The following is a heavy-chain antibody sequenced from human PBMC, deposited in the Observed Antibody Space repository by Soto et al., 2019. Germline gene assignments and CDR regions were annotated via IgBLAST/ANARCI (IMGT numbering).Heavy chain of an antibody. CDR3: ARGLASYGSRAQSDY. V-gene: IGHV1-69*13. CDR1: GGTFSSYA. D-gene: IGHD5-18*01. Sequence: ASVKVSCKASGGTFSSYAISWVRQAPGQGLEWMGGIIPIFGTANYAQKFQGRVTITADGSTSTAYMELSSLRSEDTAVYYCARGLASYGSRAQSDYWGQGTLVTVSS. J-gene: IGHJ4*02. CDR2: IIPIFGTA.